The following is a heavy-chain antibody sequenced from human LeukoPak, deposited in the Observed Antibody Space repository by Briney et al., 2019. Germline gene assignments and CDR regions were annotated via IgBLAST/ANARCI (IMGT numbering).Heavy chain of an antibody. J-gene: IGHJ6*02. D-gene: IGHD2-8*01. Sequence: GGSLRLSCAASGFASSRHWMFWVRQAPGKGLVWVSRIDGDGSTTNYADSVKGRFTISRDNAKNTLYLQMNSLRGEDTANYYCARSGVPDGMDVWGQGTTVTVSS. CDR1: GFASSRHW. V-gene: IGHV3-74*01. CDR2: IDGDGSTT. CDR3: ARSGVPDGMDV.